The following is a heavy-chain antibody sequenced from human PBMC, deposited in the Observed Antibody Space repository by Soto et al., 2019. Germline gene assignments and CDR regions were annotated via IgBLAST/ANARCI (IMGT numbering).Heavy chain of an antibody. Sequence: PGGSLRLSCAASGFTFRSFTMNWVRQAPGKGLEWVSTISNSAYIYYTDALRGRFTISRDNAKNSLHLQMNSLRAEDTAVYYCTRDASRDSSARGWFDPWGPGTLVTVSS. V-gene: IGHV3-21*01. J-gene: IGHJ5*02. CDR3: TRDASRDSSARGWFDP. CDR1: GFTFRSFT. CDR2: ISNSAYI. D-gene: IGHD6-13*01.